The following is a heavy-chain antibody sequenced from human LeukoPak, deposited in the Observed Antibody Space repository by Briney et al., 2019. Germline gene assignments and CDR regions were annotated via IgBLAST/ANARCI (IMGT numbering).Heavy chain of an antibody. CDR2: ISTSGSIT. Sequence: PGGSLRLSCAASGFTFNSYSINWVRQPPGKGLEWVSYISTSGSITDYADSVKGRFTISRDNAKNSLYLQMNSLRAEDTAVYYCARLRGQSYGYADYWGQGTLVTVSS. J-gene: IGHJ4*02. CDR3: ARLRGQSYGYADY. CDR1: GFTFNSYS. V-gene: IGHV3-48*04. D-gene: IGHD5-18*01.